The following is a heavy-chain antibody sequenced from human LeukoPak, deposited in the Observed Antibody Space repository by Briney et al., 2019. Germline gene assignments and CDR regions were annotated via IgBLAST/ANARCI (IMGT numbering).Heavy chain of an antibody. CDR3: ARRYCSGGSCYSEGWFDP. CDR2: INPNSGGT. CDR1: GYTFTGYC. V-gene: IGHV1-2*02. J-gene: IGHJ5*02. D-gene: IGHD2-15*01. Sequence: VASVKVSCKASGYTFTGYCMHWVRQAPGQGLEWMGWINPNSGGTNYAQKFQGRVTMTRDTSISTAYMELSRLRSDDTAVYYCARRYCSGGSCYSEGWFDPWGQGTLVTISS.